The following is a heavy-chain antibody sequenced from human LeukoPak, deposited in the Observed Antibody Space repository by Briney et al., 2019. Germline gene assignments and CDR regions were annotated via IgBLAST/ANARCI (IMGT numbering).Heavy chain of an antibody. CDR2: INHSGST. Sequence: KPSGTLSLTCADYGGSFSGYYWSWLRQPPGNGLQWLLEINHSGSTNSNPFLKSRVTISVDTSKNQFSLKLSSVTAAATAVYYCARDALYDYVWGSYPTLDYWGQGTLVTVSS. D-gene: IGHD3-16*02. V-gene: IGHV4-34*01. J-gene: IGHJ4*02. CDR3: ARDALYDYVWGSYPTLDY. CDR1: GGSFSGYY.